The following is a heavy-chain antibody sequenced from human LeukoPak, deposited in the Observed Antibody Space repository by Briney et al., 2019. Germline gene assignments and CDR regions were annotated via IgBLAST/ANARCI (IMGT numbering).Heavy chain of an antibody. CDR1: GGSISSSSSY. Sequence: PSETLSLTCTVSGGSISSSSSYWGWIRQPPGKGLEWIASIYHSGSTYYNPSLKSQVSISIDTSKNQFSLRLTSVTAADTAVYYCARQTGSGLFILPGGQGTLVTVSS. D-gene: IGHD3/OR15-3a*01. V-gene: IGHV4-39*01. J-gene: IGHJ4*02. CDR3: ARQTGSGLFILP. CDR2: IYHSGST.